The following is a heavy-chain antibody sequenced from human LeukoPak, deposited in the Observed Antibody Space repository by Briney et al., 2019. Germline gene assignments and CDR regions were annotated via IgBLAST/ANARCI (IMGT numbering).Heavy chain of an antibody. CDR3: AKEPKEWELPDY. CDR2: IRFDGSNK. Sequence: GRSLRLSCAASGFTFSNFGMHWVRQAPGKGLEWVAFIRFDGSNKYYRDSVKGRFTISRDNSKNTLYLQLDYLRTEDTAVYYCAKEPKEWELPDYWGQGTLVTVSS. V-gene: IGHV3-30*02. D-gene: IGHD1-26*01. J-gene: IGHJ4*02. CDR1: GFTFSNFG.